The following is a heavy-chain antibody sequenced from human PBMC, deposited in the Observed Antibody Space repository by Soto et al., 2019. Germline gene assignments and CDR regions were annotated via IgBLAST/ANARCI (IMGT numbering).Heavy chain of an antibody. CDR2: IIPIFGTA. D-gene: IGHD2-15*01. J-gene: IGHJ3*02. Sequence: SVKFTCNASGGTFSSYAISWERLAPGQGLEWMGGIIPIFGTANYAQKFQGRVTITADESTSTAYMELSSLRSEDTAVYYCARAMVVVVVAATAAFDIWGQGTMVPVSS. CDR3: ARAMVVVVVAATAAFDI. V-gene: IGHV1-69*13. CDR1: GGTFSSYA.